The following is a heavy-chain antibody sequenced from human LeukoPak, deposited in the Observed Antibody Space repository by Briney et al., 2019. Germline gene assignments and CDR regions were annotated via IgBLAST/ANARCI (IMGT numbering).Heavy chain of an antibody. CDR3: ARVAGVVITNDY. J-gene: IGHJ4*02. CDR2: ISSSGSTI. CDR1: GFTFSSYE. V-gene: IGHV3-48*03. D-gene: IGHD3-22*01. Sequence: GGSLRLSCAASGFTFSSYEMNWVRQAPGKGLEWVSYISSSGSTIYYADSVKGRFTISRDNAKNSLYLQMNSLRAEDTAVYYCARVAGVVITNDYWGQGTLVTVSS.